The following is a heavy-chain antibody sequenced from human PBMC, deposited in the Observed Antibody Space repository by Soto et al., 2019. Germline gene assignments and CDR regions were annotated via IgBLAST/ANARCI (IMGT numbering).Heavy chain of an antibody. Sequence: QLQLQESGPGLVKPSETLSLTCAVSGGPISGSYYYWGWLRQSPGRGPGWIGSVFYTGFTSYNPSLESRVSVSVDTSKNQFSLKVSAVTAADTAVYYCASSQKGYNWNYFDHWGQGALVTVAS. CDR1: GGPISGSYYY. CDR2: VFYTGFT. J-gene: IGHJ4*02. V-gene: IGHV4-39*01. CDR3: ASSQKGYNWNYFDH. D-gene: IGHD1-20*01.